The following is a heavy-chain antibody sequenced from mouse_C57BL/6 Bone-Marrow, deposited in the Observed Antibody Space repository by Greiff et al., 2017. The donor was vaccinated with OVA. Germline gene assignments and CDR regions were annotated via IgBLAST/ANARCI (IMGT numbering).Heavy chain of an antibody. J-gene: IGHJ3*01. D-gene: IGHD2-2*01. CDR1: GYTFTSYG. CDR2: IYPRSGNT. V-gene: IGHV1-81*01. CDR3: ARARPCGYDVAWFAY. Sequence: QVQLQQSGAELARPGASVKLSCKASGYTFTSYGISWVKQRTGQGLEWIGEIYPRSGNTYYNEKFKGKATLTADKSSSTAYMELRSLTSEDSAVLLCARARPCGYDVAWFAYWGQGTLVTVSA.